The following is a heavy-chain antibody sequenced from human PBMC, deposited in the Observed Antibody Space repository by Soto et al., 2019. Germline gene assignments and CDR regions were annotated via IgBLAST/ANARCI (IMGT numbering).Heavy chain of an antibody. D-gene: IGHD2-2*02. CDR1: GFTFSTYS. CDR3: ARDRHCSSASCYIGFDF. V-gene: IGHV3-48*02. Sequence: EVQLVESGGCLVQPGGSLRLSFAASGFTFSTYSMNWVRQAPGKGLEWVSYISRTTSTIYYADSVKGRFTISRDNAKNSLYLQMNSLRDEDTAVYYCARDRHCSSASCYIGFDFWGQGTLVTVSS. J-gene: IGHJ4*02. CDR2: ISRTTSTI.